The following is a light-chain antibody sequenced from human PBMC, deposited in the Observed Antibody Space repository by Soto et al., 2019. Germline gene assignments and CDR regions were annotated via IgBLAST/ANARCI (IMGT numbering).Light chain of an antibody. CDR1: QSVSTF. CDR3: QQYNNWPLT. J-gene: IGKJ1*01. Sequence: IVLTQSPATLSLSPGERAILSCRASQSVSTFLAWFQQKPGQPPRLLIYNASNRTTGIPARFSGSGSGTDFTLTISSLEPEDFAVYYCQQYNNWPLTFGQGTKVDIK. V-gene: IGKV3-11*01. CDR2: NAS.